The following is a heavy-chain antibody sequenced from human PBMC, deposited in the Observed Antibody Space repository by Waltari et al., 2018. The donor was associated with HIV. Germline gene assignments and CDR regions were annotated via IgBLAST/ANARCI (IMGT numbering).Heavy chain of an antibody. J-gene: IGHJ4*02. CDR1: GFTFRNAW. CDR2: IKSKADGGTT. D-gene: IGHD3-22*01. CDR3: TTDEFYYGNSGYFDY. Sequence: EVQLVEFGGDLVKPGGCLSLSCAASGFTFRNAWMSWVRQAPGKGPEWVGRIKSKADGGTTDYAAPVKGRFTISRDDSKNTLYLQMNSLRFEDTAVYYCTTDEFYYGNSGYFDYWGQGTLVTVSS. V-gene: IGHV3-15*05.